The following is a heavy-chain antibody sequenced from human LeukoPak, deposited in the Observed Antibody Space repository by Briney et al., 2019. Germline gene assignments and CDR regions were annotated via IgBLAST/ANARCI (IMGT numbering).Heavy chain of an antibody. CDR1: GFTFSSYW. J-gene: IGHJ4*02. V-gene: IGHV3-7*01. CDR3: ARDDPTLLWSGSPFY. D-gene: IGHD3-3*01. CDR2: INHNGNVN. Sequence: PGGSLRLSCAASGFTFSSYWMNWARQAPGKGLEWVASINHNGNVNYYVDSVKGRFTISRDNAKNSLYLQMNSLRAEDTAVYYCARDDPTLLWSGSPFYWGQGTLVTVSS.